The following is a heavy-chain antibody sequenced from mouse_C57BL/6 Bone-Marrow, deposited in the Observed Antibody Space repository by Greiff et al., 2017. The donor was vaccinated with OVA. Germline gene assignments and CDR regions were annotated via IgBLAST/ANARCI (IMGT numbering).Heavy chain of an antibody. V-gene: IGHV5-4*01. CDR1: GFTFSSYA. CDR2: ISDGGSYT. J-gene: IGHJ4*01. Sequence: EVMLVESGGGLVKPGGSLKLSCAASGFTFSSYAMSWVRQTPEKRLEWVATISDGGSYTYYPDNVKGRFTISRDNAKNNLDLQMSHLKSEDTAMYYCARDQTRYAMDYWGQGTSVTVSS. CDR3: ARDQTRYAMDY.